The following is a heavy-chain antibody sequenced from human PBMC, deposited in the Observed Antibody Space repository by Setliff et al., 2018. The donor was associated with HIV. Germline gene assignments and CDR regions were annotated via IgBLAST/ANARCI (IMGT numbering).Heavy chain of an antibody. Sequence: PSETLSLTCTVSGGSSSSGSYDWGWVRRPPGKGIEWIVSIYSSGSTYYNPSLKSRVTISVDTSKKQFSRKLNSVTAAHTAVYYCARDVRHDRCGRYVIHQYFKPWGQGTLVT. V-gene: IGHV4-39*07. J-gene: IGHJ1*01. CDR1: GGSSSSGSYD. D-gene: IGHD3-10*02. CDR3: ARDVRHDRCGRYVIHQYFKP. CDR2: IYSSGST.